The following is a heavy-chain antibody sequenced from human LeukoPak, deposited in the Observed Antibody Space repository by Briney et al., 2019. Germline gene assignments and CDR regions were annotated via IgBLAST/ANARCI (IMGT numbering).Heavy chain of an antibody. V-gene: IGHV3-30*04. Sequence: PGGSLRLSCAASGFTFSSYTMHWVRQAPGKGLEWVAVISYDGSTKYYADSMKGRFTISRDNSKNTLYLQINSLRAEDTAVYYCAREGYYDSSGYSDAGIDYWGQGSLVTVSS. D-gene: IGHD3-22*01. CDR3: AREGYYDSSGYSDAGIDY. J-gene: IGHJ4*02. CDR1: GFTFSSYT. CDR2: ISYDGSTK.